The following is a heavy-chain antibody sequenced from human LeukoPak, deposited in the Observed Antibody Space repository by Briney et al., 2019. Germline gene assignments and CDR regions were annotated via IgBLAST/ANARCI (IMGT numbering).Heavy chain of an antibody. Sequence: PGGSLTLICAASGFTFSTYWIHWVRQAPGKGLVWVSRISGDGSTTRYADSVEGRFTISRDNAMNTLHLQMNSLRAEDTAMYYCARDHSPGWFDPWGQGTTVTVSS. V-gene: IGHV3-74*01. CDR1: GFTFSTYW. CDR2: ISGDGSTT. J-gene: IGHJ5*01. D-gene: IGHD5-18*01. CDR3: ARDHSPGWFDP.